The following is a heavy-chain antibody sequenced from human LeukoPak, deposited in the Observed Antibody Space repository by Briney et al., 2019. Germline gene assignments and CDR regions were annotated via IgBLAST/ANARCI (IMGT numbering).Heavy chain of an antibody. V-gene: IGHV3-66*01. CDR2: IYSGGST. CDR1: GFTVSSNY. J-gene: IGHJ5*02. Sequence: GGSLRLSCAASGFTVSSNYMSWVRQAPGKGLEWVSVIYSGGSTYYADSVKGRFTISRDNSKNTLYLQMNSLRAEDTAVYYCARTVVADSNWFDPWGQGTLVTVSS. D-gene: IGHD2-15*01. CDR3: ARTVVADSNWFDP.